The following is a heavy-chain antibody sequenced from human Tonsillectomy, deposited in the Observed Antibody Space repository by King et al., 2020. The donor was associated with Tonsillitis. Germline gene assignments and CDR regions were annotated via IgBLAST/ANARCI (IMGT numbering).Heavy chain of an antibody. J-gene: IGHJ4*02. CDR2: INHSGST. V-gene: IGHV4-34*01. Sequence: SWIRQPPGKGLEWIGEINHSGSTNYNPSLKSRVTISVDTAKNQFSLNVSSVTAADTAVYYCASVYGDSPAWGQGTLVTVS. CDR3: ASVYGDSPA. D-gene: IGHD4-17*01.